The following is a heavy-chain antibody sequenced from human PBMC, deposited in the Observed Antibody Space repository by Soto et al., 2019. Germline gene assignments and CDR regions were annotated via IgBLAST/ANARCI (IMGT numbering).Heavy chain of an antibody. V-gene: IGHV3-23*01. CDR1: GFTFGNYA. CDR3: AKSLVTPSDAFDL. CDR2: ISDPGTST. Sequence: LRLSCAASGFTFGNYAMNWVRQAPGKGLEWISSISDPGTSTYYANSVKGRFSMSRDNSKNTLFLQMNRLRADDTAVYFCAKSLVTPSDAFDLWGRGTLVTVSS. J-gene: IGHJ3*01. D-gene: IGHD2-21*02.